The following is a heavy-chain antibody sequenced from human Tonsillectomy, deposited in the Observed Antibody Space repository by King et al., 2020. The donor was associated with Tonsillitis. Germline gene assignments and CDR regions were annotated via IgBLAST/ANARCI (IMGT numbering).Heavy chain of an antibody. CDR1: GGSISSRSYY. Sequence: LQLQESGPGLVKPSETLSLTCTVSGGSISSRSYYWGWIRQPPGKGLEWIGSIYYSGSTYYNPSLKSRVTKSVDTSKNQFSLKLSSVTAADTAVYYCARRIGSYYYYFDYWGQGTLVTVSS. V-gene: IGHV4-39*01. CDR3: ARRIGSYYYYFDY. CDR2: IYYSGST. D-gene: IGHD1-26*01. J-gene: IGHJ4*02.